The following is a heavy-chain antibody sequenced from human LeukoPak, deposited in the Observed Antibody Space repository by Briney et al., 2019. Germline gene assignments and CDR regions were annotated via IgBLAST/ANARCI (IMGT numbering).Heavy chain of an antibody. CDR3: ARDNVLETTVTTMEDGFDI. D-gene: IGHD4-17*01. J-gene: IGHJ3*02. CDR1: GNYW. CDR2: INSDGSWT. V-gene: IGHV3-74*01. Sequence: PGGSLRLSCAASGNYWMHWVRQVPGKGLVWVSHINSDGSWTSYADSVKGRFTISRDNAKNSLYLQMNSLRAEDTAVYYCARDNVLETTVTTMEDGFDIWGQGTMVTVSS.